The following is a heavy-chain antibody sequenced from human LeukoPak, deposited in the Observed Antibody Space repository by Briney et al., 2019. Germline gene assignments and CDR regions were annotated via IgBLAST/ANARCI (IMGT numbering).Heavy chain of an antibody. Sequence: GGSLRLSCAASQFIFNNYAMSWVRQAPGKGLEWVAVISYDGSHKYYADSVKGRFTISRDNSKNMLELQMNSLTTEDTAVYYCTREVWYDALSFDYWGQGTLVSVSS. CDR3: TREVWYDALSFDY. J-gene: IGHJ4*02. CDR1: QFIFNNYA. V-gene: IGHV3-30-3*01. D-gene: IGHD2-15*01. CDR2: ISYDGSHK.